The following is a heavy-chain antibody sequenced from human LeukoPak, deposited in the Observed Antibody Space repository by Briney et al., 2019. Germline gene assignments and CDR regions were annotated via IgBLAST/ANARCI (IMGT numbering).Heavy chain of an antibody. CDR3: ARGSARDYGDYVTAFGFDY. V-gene: IGHV4-34*01. J-gene: IGHJ4*02. CDR1: GGSFSGYY. Sequence: KPSETLSLTCAVYGGSFSGYYWSWIRQPPGKGLEWIGEINHSGSTNYNPSLKSRVTISVDTSKNQFSLKLSSVTAADTAVYYCARGSARDYGDYVTAFGFDYWGQGTLVTVSS. D-gene: IGHD4-17*01. CDR2: INHSGST.